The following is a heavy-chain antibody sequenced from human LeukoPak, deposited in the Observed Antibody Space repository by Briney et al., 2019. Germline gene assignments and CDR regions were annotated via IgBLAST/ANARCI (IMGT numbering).Heavy chain of an antibody. CDR3: ARVGSYGSGSYSFDYYYYGMDV. CDR2: ISSSSSTI. J-gene: IGHJ6*02. V-gene: IGHV3-48*02. Sequence: PGGSLRLSCAASGFTFSSYSMNWVRQAPGMGLEWVSYISSSSSTIYYADSVKGRFTISRDNAKNSLYLQMNSLRDEDTAVYYCARVGSYGSGSYSFDYYYYGMDVWGQGTTVTVSS. D-gene: IGHD3-10*01. CDR1: GFTFSSYS.